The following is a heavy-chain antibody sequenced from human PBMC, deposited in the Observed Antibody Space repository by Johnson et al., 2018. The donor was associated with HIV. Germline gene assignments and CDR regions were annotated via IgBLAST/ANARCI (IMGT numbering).Heavy chain of an antibody. CDR2: ISGSGGST. D-gene: IGHD6-13*01. Sequence: MLLVESGGGLVQPGGSLRLSCAASGFTFSSYAMSWVRQAPGKGLEWVSAISGSGGSTYYADSVKGRFTISRDNSKNTLYLQMNSLRAEDTALYYCAKVAVATAAGGVPLDIWGPGTMVTVSA. V-gene: IGHV3-23*04. J-gene: IGHJ3*02. CDR1: GFTFSSYA. CDR3: AKVAVATAAGGVPLDI.